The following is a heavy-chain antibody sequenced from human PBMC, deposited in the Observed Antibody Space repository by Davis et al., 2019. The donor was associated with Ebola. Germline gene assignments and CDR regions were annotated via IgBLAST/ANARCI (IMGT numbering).Heavy chain of an antibody. J-gene: IGHJ5*02. Sequence: GGSLRLSCAASGVTFSSSSMNWVRQAPGKGLEWVSYISSGGDTIYYADPVRGRFIISRDNAKNSVYLQMNGLRDDDTAVYYCARDQGGGLRIMSFGVVPEIGWFDPWGQGTRVTVSS. V-gene: IGHV3-48*02. CDR3: ARDQGGGLRIMSFGVVPEIGWFDP. D-gene: IGHD3-3*01. CDR1: GVTFSSSS. CDR2: ISSGGDTI.